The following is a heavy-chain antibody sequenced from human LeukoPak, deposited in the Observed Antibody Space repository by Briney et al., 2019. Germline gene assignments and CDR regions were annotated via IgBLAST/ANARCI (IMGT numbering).Heavy chain of an antibody. CDR2: ISYDGSNK. CDR1: GFTFSSYG. V-gene: IGHV3-30*18. J-gene: IGHJ4*02. D-gene: IGHD3-9*01. CDR3: AKGASRYFDPFDY. Sequence: GGSLRLSCAASGFTFSSYGMHWVRQAPGKGLEWVAVISYDGSNKYYADSVKGRFTISRDNSKNTLYLQMNSLRAEDTAVYYCAKGASRYFDPFDYWGQGTLVTVSS.